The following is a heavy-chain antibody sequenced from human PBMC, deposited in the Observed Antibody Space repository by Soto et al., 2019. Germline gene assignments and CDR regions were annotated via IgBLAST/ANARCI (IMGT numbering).Heavy chain of an antibody. D-gene: IGHD2-2*01. CDR1: EFKFNNYD. V-gene: IGHV3-30*18. Sequence: QVQLVESGGGVVQPGKSLRLSCAASEFKFNNYDMHWVRQAPGKGLEWVALILFDGSNKDYADSVKGRFTISRDNSKNTLYLQMDSLQTEDTAVYYCVKGRPRHFLVIPPAPFSWYFDLWGRGTLVTVSS. CDR2: ILFDGSNK. CDR3: VKGRPRHFLVIPPAPFSWYFDL. J-gene: IGHJ2*01.